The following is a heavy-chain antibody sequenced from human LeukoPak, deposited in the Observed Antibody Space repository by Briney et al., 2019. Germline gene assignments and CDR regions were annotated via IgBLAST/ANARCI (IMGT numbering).Heavy chain of an antibody. CDR2: ISAGGDNT. V-gene: IGHV3-23*01. J-gene: IGHJ4*02. CDR3: ARSRYNYGSSLDY. D-gene: IGHD5-18*01. CDR1: GLTFNNYG. Sequence: GGSLRLSCVASGLTFNNYGMTWVRQAPGKGLEWVSTISAGGDNTYYGDSVKGRFTISRDNSKNTLSLQMNSLRVEDTAVYYCARSRYNYGSSLDYWGQGTLVTVSS.